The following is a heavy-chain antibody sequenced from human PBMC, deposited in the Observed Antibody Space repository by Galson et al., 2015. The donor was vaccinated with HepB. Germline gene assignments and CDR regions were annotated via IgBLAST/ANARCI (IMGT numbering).Heavy chain of an antibody. J-gene: IGHJ6*02. CDR2: ISAYNGNT. V-gene: IGHV1-18*04. CDR3: ARDGGGIAAPYYYYYGMDV. D-gene: IGHD6-13*01. Sequence: SVKVSCKASGYTLTSYGISWVRQAPGQGLEWMGWISAYNGNTNYAQKLQGRVTMTTDTSTSTAYMELRSLRSDDTAVYHCARDGGGIAAPYYYYYGMDVWGQGTTVTVSS. CDR1: GYTLTSYG.